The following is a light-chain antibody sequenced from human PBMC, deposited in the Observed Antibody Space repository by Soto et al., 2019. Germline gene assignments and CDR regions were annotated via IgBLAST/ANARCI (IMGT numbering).Light chain of an antibody. CDR2: DAS. CDR1: ESASTY. CDR3: QQRANWLFT. V-gene: IGKV3-11*01. Sequence: EIVLTQSPATLSVSPGERATLSCRATESASTYLAWYQQKPGQAPRLLIYDASNRATGVPARFIGSGSGTDFTLTISSLEPEDVAVYYCQQRANWLFTFGPGTKVDIK. J-gene: IGKJ3*01.